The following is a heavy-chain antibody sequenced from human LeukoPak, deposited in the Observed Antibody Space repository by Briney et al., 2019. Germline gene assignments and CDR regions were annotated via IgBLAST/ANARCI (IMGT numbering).Heavy chain of an antibody. D-gene: IGHD1-1*01. J-gene: IGHJ4*02. CDR1: GFIFSSYE. CDR2: ISSSGSTI. CDR3: ARGVPGDY. Sequence: WGSLRLSCAVSGFIFSSYEMNWVREAPGKGLEWVSYISSSGSTIYYADSVRGRFTISRDNAKNSLYLQTNSLRTEDTAVYYCARGVPGDYWGQGTLVTVSS. V-gene: IGHV3-48*03.